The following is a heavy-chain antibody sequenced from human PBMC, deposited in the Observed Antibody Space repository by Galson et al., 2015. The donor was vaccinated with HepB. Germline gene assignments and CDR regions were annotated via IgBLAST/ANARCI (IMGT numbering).Heavy chain of an antibody. CDR1: GFTFSSYW. D-gene: IGHD1-1*01. CDR2: INSDGSST. V-gene: IGHV3-74*01. J-gene: IGHJ6*03. CDR3: ASFNPTNYYYYYMDV. Sequence: SLRLSCAASGFTFSSYWMHWVRQAPGKGLVWVSRINSDGSSTSYADSVKGRFTISRDNAKNTLYLQMNSLRAEDTAVYYCASFNPTNYYYYYMDVWGKGTTVTVSS.